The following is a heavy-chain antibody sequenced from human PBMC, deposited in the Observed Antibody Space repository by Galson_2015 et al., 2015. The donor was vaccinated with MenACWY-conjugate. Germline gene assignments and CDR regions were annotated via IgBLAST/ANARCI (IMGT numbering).Heavy chain of an antibody. CDR3: ARDLSGSGWSLFDY. D-gene: IGHD6-19*01. V-gene: IGHV3-64*01. Sequence: SLRLSCAASGFTFSSYAMHWVRQAPGKGLEYVSAISSSGGSTYYANSVKGSFTISRDNSKNTLYLQMGSLRAEDMAVYYCARDLSGSGWSLFDYWGQGTLVTVSS. CDR2: ISSSGGST. J-gene: IGHJ4*02. CDR1: GFTFSSYA.